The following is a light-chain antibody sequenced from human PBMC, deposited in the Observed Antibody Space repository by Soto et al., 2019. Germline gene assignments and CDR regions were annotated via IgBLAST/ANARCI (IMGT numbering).Light chain of an antibody. V-gene: IGKV1-5*01. J-gene: IGKJ1*01. Sequence: DIPMTQSPSTLSASLGDRLPITCRASQSISSWLAWYQQKPGKAPKLLIYDASSLESGVPSRFSGSGSGTEFTLTISSLQPDDFATYYCQQYNSYRTFGQGTKVDI. CDR2: DAS. CDR1: QSISSW. CDR3: QQYNSYRT.